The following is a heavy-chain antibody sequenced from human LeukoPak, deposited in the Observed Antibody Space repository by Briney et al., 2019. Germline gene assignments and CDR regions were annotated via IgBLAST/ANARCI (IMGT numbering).Heavy chain of an antibody. CDR3: VRAGSGFDY. D-gene: IGHD2-15*01. J-gene: IGHJ4*02. CDR2: IDFETDTT. V-gene: IGHV3-74*01. Sequence: GGSLRLSCVASGFTFSSYWMHWVRQAPGKGLEWVSRIDFETDTTTYAGSVKGRFTISRDNTKNTLYLQMDSVRDEDAAVYNCVRAGSGFDYWGQGTLVTVTS. CDR1: GFTFSSYW.